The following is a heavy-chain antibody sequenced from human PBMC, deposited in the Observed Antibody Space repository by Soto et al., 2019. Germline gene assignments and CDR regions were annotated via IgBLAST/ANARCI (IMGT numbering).Heavy chain of an antibody. D-gene: IGHD5-12*01. J-gene: IGHJ4*02. CDR1: GGTFSSYT. V-gene: IGHV1-69*02. CDR2: IIPILGIA. CDR3: ARVSCYDMGTADED. Sequence: QVQLVQSGAEVKKPGSSVKVSCKASGGTFSSYTIIWVRQAPGQGLEWMGRIIPILGIANYAQKFQGRVTITADKSTSTAYMELSSLRSEDTAVYYCARVSCYDMGTADEDWCQGTLVTVSS.